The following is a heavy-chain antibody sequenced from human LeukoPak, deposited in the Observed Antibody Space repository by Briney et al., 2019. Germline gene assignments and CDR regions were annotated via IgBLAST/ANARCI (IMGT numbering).Heavy chain of an antibody. CDR1: GFTFDDYG. D-gene: IGHD3-22*01. CDR2: INWNGGST. V-gene: IGHV3-20*01. Sequence: GGSLRLSCAASGFTFDDYGMSWVRQAPGKGLEWVPGINWNGGSTGYAHSVKGRFTISRDNAKNSLYLQMNSLRAEHTALYHCARALDSSGLYYFDYWGQGTLVTVSS. CDR3: ARALDSSGLYYFDY. J-gene: IGHJ4*02.